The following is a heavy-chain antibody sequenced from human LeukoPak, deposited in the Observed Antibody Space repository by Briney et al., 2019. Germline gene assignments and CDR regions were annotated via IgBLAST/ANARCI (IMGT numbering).Heavy chain of an antibody. CDR3: AREVGLMVYYYYYMDV. CDR1: GYTFTSYY. D-gene: IGHD2-8*02. V-gene: IGHV1-3*03. J-gene: IGHJ6*03. CDR2: INAGNGNT. Sequence: ASVKVSCKASGYTFTSYYMHWVRQAPGQRLEWMGWINAGNGNTKYSQEFQGRVTITRDTSASTAYMELSSLRSEDMAVYYCAREVGLMVYYYYYMDVWGKGTTVTVSS.